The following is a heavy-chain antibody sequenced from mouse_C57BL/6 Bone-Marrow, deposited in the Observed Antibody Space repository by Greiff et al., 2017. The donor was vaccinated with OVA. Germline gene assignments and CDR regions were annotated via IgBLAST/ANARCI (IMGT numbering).Heavy chain of an antibody. V-gene: IGHV1-74*01. CDR3: AIGGSSSFYYAMDY. CDR2: IHPSDSDT. Sequence: VKQRPGQGLEWIGRIHPSDSDTNYNQKFKGKATLTIDKSSSTAYMQLSSLTSEDSAVYYCAIGGSSSFYYAMDYWGQGTSVTVSS. J-gene: IGHJ4*01. D-gene: IGHD1-1*01.